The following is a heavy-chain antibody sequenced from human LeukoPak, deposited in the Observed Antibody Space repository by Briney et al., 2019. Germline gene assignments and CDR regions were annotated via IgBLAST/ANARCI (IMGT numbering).Heavy chain of an antibody. Sequence: GGSLRLSCADSGFTFNTYWMIWVRQAPGKGLEWVANIDQGGSTKHYVDSLKGRFTISRDNAKNSLYLQMNSLRAEDTAVYYCVRDKGGRSGAIYYDAFDVWGQGTMVT. D-gene: IGHD1-26*01. J-gene: IGHJ3*01. CDR2: IDQGGSTK. CDR3: VRDKGGRSGAIYYDAFDV. V-gene: IGHV3-7*01. CDR1: GFTFNTYW.